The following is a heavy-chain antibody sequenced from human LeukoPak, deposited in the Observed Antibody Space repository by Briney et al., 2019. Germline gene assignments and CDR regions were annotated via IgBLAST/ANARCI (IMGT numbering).Heavy chain of an antibody. CDR1: GFSFSAAW. V-gene: IGHV3-7*01. J-gene: IGHJ4*02. CDR3: VNLGYSD. CDR2: IKNDGSDK. Sequence: PGGSLRLSCEASGFSFSAAWMTWVRQAPGKGLVWVATIKNDGSDKYYVDSVKGRFTLSRDNAKNLVYLQMNSLRVEDTAVYYCVNLGYSDGGQGTLVTVSS. D-gene: IGHD5-12*01.